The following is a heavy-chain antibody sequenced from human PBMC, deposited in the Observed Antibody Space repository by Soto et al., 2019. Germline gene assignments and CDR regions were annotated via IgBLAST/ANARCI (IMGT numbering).Heavy chain of an antibody. CDR1: GFTFDDYG. D-gene: IGHD6-13*01. Sequence: EVQLVESGGGVVRPGGSLRLSCAASGFTFDDYGMSWVRQAPGKGLEWGSGINWNGGSTGDADSGKGRFTISRDNAKNSRYLQMNSLRAEDTALYYCARDPWSAAEGYYFDYWCQGTLVTVSS. CDR3: ARDPWSAAEGYYFDY. CDR2: INWNGGST. J-gene: IGHJ4*02. V-gene: IGHV3-20*04.